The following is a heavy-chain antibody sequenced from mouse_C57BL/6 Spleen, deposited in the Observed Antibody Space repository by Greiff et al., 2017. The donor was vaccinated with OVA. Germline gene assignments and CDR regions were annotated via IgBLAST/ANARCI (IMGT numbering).Heavy chain of an antibody. J-gene: IGHJ3*01. CDR1: GFTFSSYT. CDR2: ISGGGGNT. Sequence: EVKLVESGGGLVKPGGSLKLSCAASGFTFSSYTMSWVRQTPVKRLEWVATISGGGGNTYYPDSVKGRFTISRANAKNTLYLQMSSLRSEDTALYYCARAYYSNYGFAYWGQGTLVTVSA. D-gene: IGHD2-5*01. CDR3: ARAYYSNYGFAY. V-gene: IGHV5-9*01.